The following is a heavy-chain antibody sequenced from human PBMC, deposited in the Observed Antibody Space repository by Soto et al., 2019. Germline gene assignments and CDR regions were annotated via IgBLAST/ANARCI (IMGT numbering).Heavy chain of an antibody. D-gene: IGHD3-22*01. CDR1: GGSIISSSYY. CDR2: VYYSGNT. Sequence: SETLSLTCTVPGGSIISSSYYWGWIRQPPGKGLEWMGSVYYSGNTNYNPSLKSRVTISVDTSKSQFSLTLSSVTASDTAVYYYDSSGLFDYWGQGTLVTVSS. V-gene: IGHV4-39*01. J-gene: IGHJ4*02. CDR3: DSSGLFDY.